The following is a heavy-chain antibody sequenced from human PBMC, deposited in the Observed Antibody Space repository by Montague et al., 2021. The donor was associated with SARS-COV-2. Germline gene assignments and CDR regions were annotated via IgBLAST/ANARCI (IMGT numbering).Heavy chain of an antibody. J-gene: IGHJ4*02. CDR1: GFSLSTSGVG. Sequence: PALVKPTQTLTLTCTFSGFSLSTSGVGVGWIRQPPGKALEWLALIYWDDDKRYSPSLKSRLTNTKDTSKNQVVLTMTNMDPVDTATYYCARTTTITFGGVIVPFDYWGQGTLVTVSS. V-gene: IGHV2-5*02. CDR2: IYWDDDK. D-gene: IGHD3-16*02. CDR3: ARTTTITFGGVIVPFDY.